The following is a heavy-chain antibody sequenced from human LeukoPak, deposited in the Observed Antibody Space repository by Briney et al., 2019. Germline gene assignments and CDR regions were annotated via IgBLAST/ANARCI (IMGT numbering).Heavy chain of an antibody. CDR3: ARESSGYYDY. V-gene: IGHV3-48*04. CDR1: GFTFGSYT. Sequence: GGSLRLSCAASGFTFGSYTMNWVRQAPGKGLEWLAYISSGSSTIYYADSVKGRFTTSRDNAKNSLSLQMNSLRAEDTAVYYCARESSGYYDYWGQGTLVTVSS. J-gene: IGHJ4*02. CDR2: ISSGSSTI. D-gene: IGHD3-22*01.